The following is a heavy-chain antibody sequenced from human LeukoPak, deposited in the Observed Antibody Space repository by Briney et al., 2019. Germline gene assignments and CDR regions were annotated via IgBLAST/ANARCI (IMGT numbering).Heavy chain of an antibody. CDR2: MFYSGST. CDR3: ARGGLLFDY. Sequence: SETLSLTCTVSGGSISDYYWSWIRQPPGKGLEWIGYMFYSGSTNYNPSLKSRVTISVDTSKNQFSLKVTSVTAADPAVYYCARGGLLFDYWGQGILVTVSS. J-gene: IGHJ4*02. CDR1: GGSISDYY. D-gene: IGHD2/OR15-2a*01. V-gene: IGHV4-59*08.